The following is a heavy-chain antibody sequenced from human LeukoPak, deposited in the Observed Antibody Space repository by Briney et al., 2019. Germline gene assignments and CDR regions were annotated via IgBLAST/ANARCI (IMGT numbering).Heavy chain of an antibody. Sequence: SETLSLTCTVSGGSISSYYWSWLRQPPGKGLEWIGYIYYSGSTNYNPSLKSRVTISVDTSKNQFSLKLSSVTAADTAVYYCARRYSYEFDYWGQGTLVTVSS. J-gene: IGHJ4*02. CDR3: ARRYSYEFDY. V-gene: IGHV4-59*08. CDR2: IYYSGST. D-gene: IGHD5-18*01. CDR1: GGSISSYY.